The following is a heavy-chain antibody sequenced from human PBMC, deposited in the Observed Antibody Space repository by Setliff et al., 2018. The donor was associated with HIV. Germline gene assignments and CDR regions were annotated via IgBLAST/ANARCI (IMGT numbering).Heavy chain of an antibody. Sequence: PSETLSLTCTVSGGSISSSSYYWGCIRQPPGKGLEWIGQIHTTGSTNYNPSLKSRLTISIDTSKNQFSLNLDSVTTTDTAVYYCARRTFGSGRIDPWGQGTLVTVSS. CDR2: IHTTGST. V-gene: IGHV4-61*05. J-gene: IGHJ5*02. CDR3: ARRTFGSGRIDP. D-gene: IGHD3-16*01. CDR1: GGSISSSSYY.